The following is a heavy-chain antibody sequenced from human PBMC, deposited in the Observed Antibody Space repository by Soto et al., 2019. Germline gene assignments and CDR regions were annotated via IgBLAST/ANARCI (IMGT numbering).Heavy chain of an antibody. CDR3: ARGVGTYSSSWYRLNWFDP. CDR1: GGSFSGYY. V-gene: IGHV4-34*01. J-gene: IGHJ5*02. Sequence: QVQLQQWGAGLLKPSETLSLTCAVYGGSFSGYYWSWIRQPPGKGLEWIGEINHSGSTNYNPSLKSRVTISVDTSKNQFSLKLSSVTAADTAVYYCARGVGTYSSSWYRLNWFDPCGQGTMVTVSS. CDR2: INHSGST. D-gene: IGHD6-13*01.